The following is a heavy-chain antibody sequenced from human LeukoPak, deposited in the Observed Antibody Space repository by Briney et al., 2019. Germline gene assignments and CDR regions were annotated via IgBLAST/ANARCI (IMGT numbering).Heavy chain of an antibody. Sequence: SETLSLTCTVSGGSISSYYWSWIRQPAGKGLEWIGRIYTSGSTNYNPSLKSRVTMSVDTSKNQFSLKLSSVTAADTAVYYCARTYYYDSSGYFDYWGQGTLVTVSS. J-gene: IGHJ4*02. CDR2: IYTSGST. CDR1: GGSISSYY. CDR3: ARTYYYDSSGYFDY. D-gene: IGHD3-22*01. V-gene: IGHV4-4*07.